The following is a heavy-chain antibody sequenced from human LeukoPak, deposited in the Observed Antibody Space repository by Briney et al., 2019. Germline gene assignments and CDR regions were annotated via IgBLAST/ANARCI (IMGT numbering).Heavy chain of an antibody. J-gene: IGHJ3*02. D-gene: IGHD3-10*01. CDR3: ARAGLDDAFDI. CDR2: IYHSGST. V-gene: IGHV4-59*12. Sequence: SETLSLTCTVSGGSISSYYWSWIRQPPGKGLEWIGYIYHSGSTYYNPSLKSRVTISVDRSKNQFSLKLSSVTAADTAVYYCARAGLDDAFDIWGQGTMVTVSS. CDR1: GGSISSYY.